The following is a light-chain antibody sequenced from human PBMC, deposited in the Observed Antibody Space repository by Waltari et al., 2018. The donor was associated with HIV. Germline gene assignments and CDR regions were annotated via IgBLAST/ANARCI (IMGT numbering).Light chain of an antibody. V-gene: IGLV1-40*01. CDR3: QSFDSSLTTSGVI. CDR2: ANI. J-gene: IGLJ2*01. CDR1: SSNIGAGHD. Sequence: QSVLTQPPSVSGAPGQRVTISCTGSSSNIGAGHDVHWYQTLPGTAPKLLIYANINRPSGVPDRFSGSKSGSSASLAITGLQAEDEAHYYCQSFDSSLTTSGVIFGGGTKLTVL.